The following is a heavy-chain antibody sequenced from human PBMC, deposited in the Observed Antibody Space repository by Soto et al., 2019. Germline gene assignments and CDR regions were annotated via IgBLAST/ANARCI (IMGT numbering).Heavy chain of an antibody. CDR2: IVVGSGNT. J-gene: IGHJ3*02. Sequence: SVKVSYHASAFTFSSSAVQLVGQARGQRLEWIGWIVVGSGNTNYAQKFQERVTITRDMSTSTAYMELSSLRSEDTAVYYCAAEVRGVIITGDAFDIWGQRTMVTVSS. V-gene: IGHV1-58*01. CDR1: AFTFSSSA. CDR3: AAEVRGVIITGDAFDI. D-gene: IGHD3-10*01.